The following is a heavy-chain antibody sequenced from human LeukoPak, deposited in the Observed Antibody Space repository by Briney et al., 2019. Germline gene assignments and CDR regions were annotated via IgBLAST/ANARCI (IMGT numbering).Heavy chain of an antibody. CDR3: ARGRLRYCDY. J-gene: IGHJ4*02. D-gene: IGHD3-9*01. Sequence: PSETLSLTCAVDGGSFSGYYWSWIRQPPGKWLEWIGEINHSGSTNYNPSLKSRVTISVDTSKNQFSLKLSSVTAADTAVYYCARGRLRYCDYWGQGTLVTVSS. V-gene: IGHV4-34*01. CDR2: INHSGST. CDR1: GGSFSGYY.